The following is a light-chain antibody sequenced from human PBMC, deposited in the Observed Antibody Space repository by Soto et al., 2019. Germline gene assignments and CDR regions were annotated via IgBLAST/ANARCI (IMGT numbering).Light chain of an antibody. Sequence: DIQMTQSPSTLSASVGDRVTITCRASQSISDWLAWFQQKPGKAPKVLIYKASNLESGVPPRFSGTGSGTEFTLTISSLQPDDFATYYCQHYNSYSEAFGQGTKGDIK. CDR2: KAS. CDR3: QHYNSYSEA. J-gene: IGKJ1*01. CDR1: QSISDW. V-gene: IGKV1-5*03.